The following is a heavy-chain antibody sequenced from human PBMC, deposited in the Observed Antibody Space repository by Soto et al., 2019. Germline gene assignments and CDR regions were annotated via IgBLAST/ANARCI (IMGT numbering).Heavy chain of an antibody. J-gene: IGHJ6*02. Sequence: SLRLSCTASGFTFGDYAMSWFRQAPGKGLEWVGFIRSKAYGGTTEYAASVKGRFTISRDDSKSIAYLQMNSLKTEDTAVYYRTRDGALPSSGWYPYYYYGMDVWGQGTTVTVSS. V-gene: IGHV3-49*03. CDR1: GFTFGDYA. D-gene: IGHD6-19*01. CDR2: IRSKAYGGTT. CDR3: TRDGALPSSGWYPYYYYGMDV.